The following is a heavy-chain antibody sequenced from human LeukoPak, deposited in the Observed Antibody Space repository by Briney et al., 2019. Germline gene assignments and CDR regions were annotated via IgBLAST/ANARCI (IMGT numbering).Heavy chain of an antibody. J-gene: IGHJ4*02. V-gene: IGHV1-18*01. CDR1: GYTFTNYG. D-gene: IGHD1-26*01. CDR3: GGGGSSGNYNGIDY. CDR2: ISAYKGNT. Sequence: GASVKVSCKASGYTFTNYGISWVGQAPGQGLEWMGRISAYKGNTNYAQKVQGRVTMTTDTSTSTAYMELRSLIFDDTAVYYCGGGGSSGNYNGIDYWGQGTLVTVSS.